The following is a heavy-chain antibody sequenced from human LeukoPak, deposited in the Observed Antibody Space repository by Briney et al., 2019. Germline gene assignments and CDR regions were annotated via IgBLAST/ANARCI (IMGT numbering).Heavy chain of an antibody. D-gene: IGHD6-13*01. Sequence: GGSLRLSCAASGFTFSSYSMNWVRQAPGRGLEWVSYISSSSSTIYYADSVKGRFTISRDNAKNSLYLQMNSLRAEDTAVYYCARDEAAGTVPSVDYWGQGTLVTVSS. CDR2: ISSSSSTI. CDR1: GFTFSSYS. CDR3: ARDEAAGTVPSVDY. V-gene: IGHV3-48*04. J-gene: IGHJ4*02.